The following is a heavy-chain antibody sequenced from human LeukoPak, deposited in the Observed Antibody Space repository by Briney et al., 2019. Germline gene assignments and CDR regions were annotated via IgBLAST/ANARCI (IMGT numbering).Heavy chain of an antibody. Sequence: ASVKVSCKVSGYTFTDYYMHWVPQAPGKGLEWMGLVDPEDGEAMYAEKFQGRVTITADTSTDTAYMELSSLRSEDTAVYYCATWGVVSATVIFDYWGQGTLVTVSS. V-gene: IGHV1-69-2*01. D-gene: IGHD2-15*01. CDR2: VDPEDGEA. CDR3: ATWGVVSATVIFDY. J-gene: IGHJ4*02. CDR1: GYTFTDYY.